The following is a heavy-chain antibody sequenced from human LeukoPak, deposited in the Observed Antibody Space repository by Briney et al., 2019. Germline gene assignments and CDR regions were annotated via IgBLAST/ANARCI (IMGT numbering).Heavy chain of an antibody. Sequence: ASVKVSCKASGYTFTSYGISWVRQAPGLGLEWMGGIIPIFGTANYAQKFQGRVTITADESTSTAYMELSSLRSEDTAVYYCASSYNWNEGNAFDIWGQGTMVTVSS. CDR3: ASSYNWNEGNAFDI. J-gene: IGHJ3*02. D-gene: IGHD1-1*01. CDR1: GYTFTSYG. V-gene: IGHV1-69*13. CDR2: IIPIFGTA.